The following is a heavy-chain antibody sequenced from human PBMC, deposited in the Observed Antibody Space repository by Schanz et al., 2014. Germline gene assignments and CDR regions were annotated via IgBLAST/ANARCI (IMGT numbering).Heavy chain of an antibody. J-gene: IGHJ3*02. V-gene: IGHV4-4*07. CDR3: ARVVLGGDAFDI. D-gene: IGHD3-10*01. Sequence: QVQLQESGPALVKPSETLSLTCTVSGGSISSEYWSWIRQPAGKGLEWIGRIYNSGKTNYNPSLESRVSMSVDTSKKQLSLKLRSVSAAGTAVYYCARVVLGGDAFDIWGQGTMVTVSS. CDR1: GGSISSEY. CDR2: IYNSGKT.